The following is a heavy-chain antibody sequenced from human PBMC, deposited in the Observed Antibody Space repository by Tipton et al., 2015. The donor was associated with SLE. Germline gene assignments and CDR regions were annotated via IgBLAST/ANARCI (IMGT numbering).Heavy chain of an antibody. CDR3: AKREYSSGWYIWYFDL. Sequence: SLRLSCAASGFTFSSYAMSWVRQAPGKGLEWVSGISGSGGSTHYADSVKGRFTISRDNSKNTLYLQMNSLRAEDTAVYYCAKREYSSGWYIWYFDLWGRGTLVTVSS. CDR1: GFTFSSYA. J-gene: IGHJ2*01. V-gene: IGHV3-23*01. D-gene: IGHD6-19*01. CDR2: ISGSGGST.